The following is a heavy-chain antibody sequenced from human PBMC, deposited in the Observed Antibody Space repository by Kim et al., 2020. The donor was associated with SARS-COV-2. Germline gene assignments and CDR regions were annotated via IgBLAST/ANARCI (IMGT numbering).Heavy chain of an antibody. CDR1: GGSISSYY. CDR2: IYYSGST. CDR3: ARTLPRKGYLSFDY. V-gene: IGHV4-59*01. J-gene: IGHJ4*02. D-gene: IGHD5-18*01. Sequence: SETLSLTCTVSGGSISSYYWSWIRQPPGKGLEWIGYIYYSGSTNYNPSLKSRVTISVDTSKNQFSLKLSSVTAADTAVYYCARTLPRKGYLSFDYWGQGTLVTVSS.